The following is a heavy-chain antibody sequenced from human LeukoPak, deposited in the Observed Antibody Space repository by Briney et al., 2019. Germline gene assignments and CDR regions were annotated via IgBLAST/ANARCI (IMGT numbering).Heavy chain of an antibody. CDR1: GFTFSSYA. Sequence: PGRSLRLSCAASGFTFSSYAMHWVRQAPGKGLEWVAVISYDGSNKYYADSVKGRFTISRDNSKNTLYLQMNSLRAEDTAVYYCARDKYDSSGYPDYWGQGTLVTVSS. D-gene: IGHD3-22*01. CDR2: ISYDGSNK. J-gene: IGHJ4*02. V-gene: IGHV3-30-3*01. CDR3: ARDKYDSSGYPDY.